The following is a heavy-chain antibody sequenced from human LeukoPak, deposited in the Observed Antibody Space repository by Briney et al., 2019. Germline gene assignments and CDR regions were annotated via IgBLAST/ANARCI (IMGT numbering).Heavy chain of an antibody. Sequence: GSLRLSCAASGFTVSSNYMSWIRQPPGKGLEWIGEINHSGSTNYNPSLKSRVTISVDTSKNQFSLKLSSVTAADTAVYYCARRQTYYYGSGIPYWGQGTLVTVSS. J-gene: IGHJ4*02. CDR1: GFTVSSNY. CDR3: ARRQTYYYGSGIPY. D-gene: IGHD3-10*01. CDR2: INHSGST. V-gene: IGHV4-34*01.